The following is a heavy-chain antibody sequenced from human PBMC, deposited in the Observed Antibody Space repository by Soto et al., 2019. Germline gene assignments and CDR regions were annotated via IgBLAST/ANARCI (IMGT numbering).Heavy chain of an antibody. J-gene: IGHJ4*02. CDR1: GGSISSYY. Sequence: SESLSLTCTVSGGSISSYYWSWIRQPPGKGLEWIGSIYYSESSNYNPSLKSRVTISIDTSKNKFSLRLSSLTAADTAVYYCAGLEGLATISYYFDFWGQGTLVTVSS. CDR2: IYYSESS. CDR3: AGLEGLATISYYFDF. D-gene: IGHD3-9*01. V-gene: IGHV4-59*08.